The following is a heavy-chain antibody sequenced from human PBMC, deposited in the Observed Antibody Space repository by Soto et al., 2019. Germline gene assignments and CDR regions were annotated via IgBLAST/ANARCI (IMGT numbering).Heavy chain of an antibody. Sequence: GGSLRLSCAASGFTFSRYAMSWVRQAPGKGLEWVSAISGSGGSTYYADSVKGRFTISRDNSKNTLYLQMNSLRAEDTAVYYCAKLGFYDILTGYYYYGMDVWGQGTTVTVSS. J-gene: IGHJ6*02. CDR1: GFTFSRYA. CDR3: AKLGFYDILTGYYYYGMDV. D-gene: IGHD3-9*01. V-gene: IGHV3-23*01. CDR2: ISGSGGST.